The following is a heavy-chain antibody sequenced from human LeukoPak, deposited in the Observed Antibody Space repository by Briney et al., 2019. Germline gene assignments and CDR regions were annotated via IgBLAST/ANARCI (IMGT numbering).Heavy chain of an antibody. V-gene: IGHV1-46*03. CDR3: ASGGFGELLSPLGDY. J-gene: IGHJ4*02. CDR1: GYTFTSYY. CDR2: INPSGGST. D-gene: IGHD3-10*01. Sequence: GAPVKVSCKASGYTFTSYYMHWVRQAPGQGLEWMGIINPSGGSTSYAQKFQGRVTMTRDTSTSTVYMELSSLRSEDTAVYYCASGGFGELLSPLGDYWGQGTLVTVSS.